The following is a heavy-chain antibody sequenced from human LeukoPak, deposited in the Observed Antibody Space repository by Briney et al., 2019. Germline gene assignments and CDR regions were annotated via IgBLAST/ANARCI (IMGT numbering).Heavy chain of an antibody. CDR2: IYTSGST. V-gene: IGHV4-4*07. CDR3: ARGRYSSGWYEIDY. D-gene: IGHD6-19*01. CDR1: GGSISSYY. J-gene: IGHJ4*02. Sequence: SETLSLTCTVSGGSISSYYWSWIRQPAGKGLEWSGRIYTSGSTTYNPSLKSRVTMSVDTSKNQFSLKLSAAAAADTAVYYCARGRYSSGWYEIDYWGQGTLVTVSS.